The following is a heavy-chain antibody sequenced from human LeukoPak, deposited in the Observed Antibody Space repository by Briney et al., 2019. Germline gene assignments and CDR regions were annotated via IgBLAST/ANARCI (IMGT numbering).Heavy chain of an antibody. CDR1: GFTFSSCG. Sequence: GGSLRLSCAASGFTFSSCGMHWVRQAPGKGLEWVAVISYDGNNKYYADSVKGRFTISRDNTKNTLSLQMSSLRAEDTAAYYCAKSRSVDNSGYFDYWGQGTLVTVSS. V-gene: IGHV3-30*18. CDR2: ISYDGNNK. D-gene: IGHD3-22*01. J-gene: IGHJ4*02. CDR3: AKSRSVDNSGYFDY.